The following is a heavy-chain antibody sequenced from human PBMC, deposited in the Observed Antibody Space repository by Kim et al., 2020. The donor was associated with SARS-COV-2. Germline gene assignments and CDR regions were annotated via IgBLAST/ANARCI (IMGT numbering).Heavy chain of an antibody. CDR1: GFTFSSYW. Sequence: GSLRLSCAASGFTFSSYWMSWVRQAPGKGLEWVANIKQDGSEKYYVDSVKGRFTISRDNAKNSLYLQMNSLRAEDTAVYYCARAGGCSSTSCYYYYGMDVWGQGTTVTVSS. J-gene: IGHJ6*02. V-gene: IGHV3-7*01. D-gene: IGHD2-2*01. CDR2: IKQDGSEK. CDR3: ARAGGCSSTSCYYYYGMDV.